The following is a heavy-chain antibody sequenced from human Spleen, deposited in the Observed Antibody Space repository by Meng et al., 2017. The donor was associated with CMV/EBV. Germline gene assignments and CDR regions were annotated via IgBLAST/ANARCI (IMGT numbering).Heavy chain of an antibody. CDR2: ISGRADMT. D-gene: IGHD3-10*01. CDR3: AKRAGGPDY. CDR1: GFTFSSYA. V-gene: IGHV3-23*01. J-gene: IGHJ4*02. Sequence: GESLKISCAASGFTFSSYAMSWVRQAPGKGLEWVSGISGRADMTYYADSVKGRFTISRDNSKNTLYLQMNSLRAEDTAVYYCAKRAGGPDYWGQGTLVTVSS.